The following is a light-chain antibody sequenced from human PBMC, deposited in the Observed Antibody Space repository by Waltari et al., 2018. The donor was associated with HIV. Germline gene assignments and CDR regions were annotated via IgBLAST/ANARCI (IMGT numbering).Light chain of an antibody. Sequence: DVQLTQSPQSLSASVGDRVTIACRTNSSDKLYLNWYQQRPGQPPKLLIYGSSILQSGVPSRFSGSGSETTFALTISGLRPEDSATYYCQQTFVVPLSFGSGTKVEI. V-gene: IGKV1-39*01. CDR3: QQTFVVPLS. CDR1: SSDKLY. CDR2: GSS. J-gene: IGKJ4*01.